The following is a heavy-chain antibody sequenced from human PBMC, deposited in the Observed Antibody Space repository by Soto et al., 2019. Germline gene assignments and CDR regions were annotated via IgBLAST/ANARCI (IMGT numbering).Heavy chain of an antibody. D-gene: IGHD2-2*02. CDR3: ARAERPRDIVVVPAAIRSAFDI. Sequence: SVKVSCKASGGTLGSYAISWVRQAPGQGLAWMGGIIPIFGTANYAQKFQGRVTITADESTSTAYMELSSLRSEDTAVYYCARAERPRDIVVVPAAIRSAFDIWGQGTMVTVSS. J-gene: IGHJ3*02. V-gene: IGHV1-69*13. CDR1: GGTLGSYA. CDR2: IIPIFGTA.